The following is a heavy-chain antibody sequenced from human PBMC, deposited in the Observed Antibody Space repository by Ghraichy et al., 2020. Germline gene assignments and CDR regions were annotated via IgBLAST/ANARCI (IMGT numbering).Heavy chain of an antibody. Sequence: SVKVSCKASGGTFSSSAISWVRQAPVQGLEWMGGIIPIFGTANYAQKFQGRVTITADESTSTAYMELSSLRSEDTAVYYCARGAQVLRFLEFPYGMDVWGQGTTVTVSS. CDR2: IIPIFGTA. V-gene: IGHV1-69*13. D-gene: IGHD3-3*01. CDR3: ARGAQVLRFLEFPYGMDV. CDR1: GGTFSSSA. J-gene: IGHJ6*02.